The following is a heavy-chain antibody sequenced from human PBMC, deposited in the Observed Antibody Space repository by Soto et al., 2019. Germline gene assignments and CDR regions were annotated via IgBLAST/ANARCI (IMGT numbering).Heavy chain of an antibody. J-gene: IGHJ6*02. D-gene: IGHD2-8*01. CDR1: GFTFSSFA. CDR2: ISGSGGST. CDR3: ASSGRTSYYYGMDV. Sequence: EVQLLESGGGLVQPGGSLRLSCAASGFTFSSFAMSWVRQAPGKGLEWVSAISGSGGSTYYADSVKGRFTISRDNSKNTLYLQMNSLGAEDTALYYCASSGRTSYYYGMDVWCHGTTVTVSS. V-gene: IGHV3-23*01.